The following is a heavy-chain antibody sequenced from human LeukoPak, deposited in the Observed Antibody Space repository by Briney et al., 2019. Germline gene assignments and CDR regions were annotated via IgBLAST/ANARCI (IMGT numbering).Heavy chain of an antibody. CDR1: GGSFSGYY. CDR2: INHSGST. J-gene: IGHJ4*02. CDR3: ARGGRIVGATGNLDY. Sequence: SEPLSLTCAVYGGSFSGYYWSWIRQPPGKGLEWIGEINHSGSTNYNPSLKSRVTISVDTSKNQFSLKLSSVTAADTAVYYCARGGRIVGATGNLDYWGQGTLVTVAS. V-gene: IGHV4-34*01. D-gene: IGHD1-26*01.